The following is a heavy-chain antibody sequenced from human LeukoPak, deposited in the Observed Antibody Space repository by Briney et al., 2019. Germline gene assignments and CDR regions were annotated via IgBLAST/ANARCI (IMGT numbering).Heavy chain of an antibody. V-gene: IGHV3-21*06. CDR3: ATETNGRHYDY. CDR1: GLTFSTSG. D-gene: IGHD1-14*01. J-gene: IGHJ4*02. Sequence: NPGGSLRLSCRASGLTFSTSGFNWVRQAPGKGLEWVASIGPTGSDRYHADSIKGRFTISRDNANNFLYLQMNSLRAEDTAVYYCATETNGRHYDYWGQGTLLTVSS. CDR2: IGPTGSDR.